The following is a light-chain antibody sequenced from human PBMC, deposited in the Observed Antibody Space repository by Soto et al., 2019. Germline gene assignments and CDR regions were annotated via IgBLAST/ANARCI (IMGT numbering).Light chain of an antibody. Sequence: DIHMTQSPSTLSVSVGDRVTITCRASQSFSSWVAWYQQKPGKAPKLLIYAASSLQSGVPSRFGGSGSGSDFTLTISSLQPEDFATYFCLQDHNYPLTFGQGTKVDIK. CDR3: LQDHNYPLT. V-gene: IGKV1-5*01. CDR2: AAS. CDR1: QSFSSW. J-gene: IGKJ1*01.